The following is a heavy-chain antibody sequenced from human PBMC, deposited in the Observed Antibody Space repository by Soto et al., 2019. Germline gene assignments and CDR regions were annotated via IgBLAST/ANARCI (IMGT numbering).Heavy chain of an antibody. CDR1: GYTFTSYA. D-gene: IGHD5-18*01. V-gene: IGHV1-3*01. J-gene: IGHJ4*02. CDR3: ARDGGYSYGYNFDY. CDR2: INAGNGNT. Sequence: GASVKVSCKASGYTFTSYAMHWVRQAPGQRLEWMGWINAGNGNTKYSQKFQGRVTITRDTSASTAYMELSSLRSEDTAVYYCARDGGYSYGYNFDYWGRGTLVTVSS.